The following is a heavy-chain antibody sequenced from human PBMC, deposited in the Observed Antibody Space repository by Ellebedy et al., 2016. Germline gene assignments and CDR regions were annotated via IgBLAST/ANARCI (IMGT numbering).Heavy chain of an antibody. J-gene: IGHJ3*02. CDR3: AKAFQLVLDAFDI. Sequence: GESLKISXAASRFTFSSYAMSWVRQAPGKGLEWVSGIVNSGGSTYYADSVKGRFTISRDNSKNTLYLQMNSLRAEDTAVYYCAKAFQLVLDAFDIWGQGTMVTVSS. CDR2: IVNSGGST. V-gene: IGHV3-23*01. D-gene: IGHD1-1*01. CDR1: RFTFSSYA.